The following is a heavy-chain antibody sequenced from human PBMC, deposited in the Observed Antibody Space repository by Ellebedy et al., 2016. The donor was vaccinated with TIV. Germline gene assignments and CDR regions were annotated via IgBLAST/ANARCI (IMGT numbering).Heavy chain of an antibody. D-gene: IGHD2-2*01. CDR1: GLTFSRYW. Sequence: PGGSLRLSCVDSGLTFSRYWMSWVRQTPGRGLEWVANIKQDGSDKNYVDSVKGRFTISRDNAKNSLYLQMNSLNADDTAVYYCARGSGYCSSTSCSGETDWGQGTPVTVSS. CDR3: ARGSGYCSSTSCSGETD. J-gene: IGHJ4*02. CDR2: IKQDGSDK. V-gene: IGHV3-7*03.